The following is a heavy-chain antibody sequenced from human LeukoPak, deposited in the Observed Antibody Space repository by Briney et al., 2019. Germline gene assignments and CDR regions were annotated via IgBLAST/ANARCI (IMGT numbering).Heavy chain of an antibody. CDR1: GYSISSGYY. CDR2: IYHSGST. V-gene: IGHV4-38-2*02. J-gene: IGHJ5*02. Sequence: PSETLSLTCTVSGYSISSGYYWGWIRQPPGKGLEWIGSIYHSGSTYYNPSLKSRVTILVDTSKNQFSLKLSSVTAADTAVYYSVVVVPAAVXXWFDPWGQXTLVXXSS. D-gene: IGHD2-2*01. CDR3: VVVVPAAVXXWFDP.